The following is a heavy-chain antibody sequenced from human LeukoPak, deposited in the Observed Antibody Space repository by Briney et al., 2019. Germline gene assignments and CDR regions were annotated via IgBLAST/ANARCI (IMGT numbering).Heavy chain of an antibody. CDR3: ARVVTWYFDL. V-gene: IGHV3-21*01. J-gene: IGHJ2*01. Sequence: GGSLRLSCAASGSTFSSYSINWVRQAPGKGLEWVSSITSSSTYIYYADSVRGRFTISRDNAKNSLYLQMNSLRAEDTAVYYCARVVTWYFDLWGRGTLVTVSS. CDR2: ITSSSTYI. D-gene: IGHD5-18*01. CDR1: GSTFSSYS.